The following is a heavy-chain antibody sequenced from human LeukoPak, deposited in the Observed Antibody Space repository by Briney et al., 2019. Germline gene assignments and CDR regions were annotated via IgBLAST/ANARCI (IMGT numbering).Heavy chain of an antibody. V-gene: IGHV3-7*03. Sequence: GGSLRLSSAASGFILSNHWMTWVRQAPGKGPEWVANMNKDGSEKYYVDSVKGRFTISRDTAKNSLYLQMNNLRAEDTALYYCARNNDMDVWGQGTRSSSP. CDR2: MNKDGSEK. D-gene: IGHD1/OR15-1a*01. CDR1: GFILSNHW. CDR3: ARNNDMDV. J-gene: IGHJ6*02.